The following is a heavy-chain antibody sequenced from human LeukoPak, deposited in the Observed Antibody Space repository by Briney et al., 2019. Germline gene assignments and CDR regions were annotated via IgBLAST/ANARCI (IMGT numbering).Heavy chain of an antibody. CDR3: ARGPPLTTKRRDRNAFDI. J-gene: IGHJ3*02. V-gene: IGHV4-31*03. D-gene: IGHD1-1*01. CDR2: IYYSGST. CDR1: GGSISSGGYY. Sequence: PSETLSLTCTVSGGSISSGGYYWSWIRQHPGKGLEWIGYIYYSGSTYYNPSLKSRVTISVDTSKNQFSLKLSSVTAADTAVYYCARGPPLTTKRRDRNAFDIWGQGTMVTVSS.